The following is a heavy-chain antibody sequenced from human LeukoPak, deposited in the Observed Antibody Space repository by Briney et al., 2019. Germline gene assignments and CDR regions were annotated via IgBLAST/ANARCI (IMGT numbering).Heavy chain of an antibody. CDR2: SHYSGST. J-gene: IGHJ6*02. Sequence: PSETLSLTCTVSGGSISTYYWTWIRQPPGKSLEWIGFSHYSGSTNYNPSLKGRVTMSVDTSTNQFSLKLNSVTAADTAVYYCARAPRGESDAASGFYGVDVWGQGTTVTVSS. V-gene: IGHV4-59*01. CDR1: GGSISTYY. CDR3: ARAPRGESDAASGFYGVDV. D-gene: IGHD3-22*01.